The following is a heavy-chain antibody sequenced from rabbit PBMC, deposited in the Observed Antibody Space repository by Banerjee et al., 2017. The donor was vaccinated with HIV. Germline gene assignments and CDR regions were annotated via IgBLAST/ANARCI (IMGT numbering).Heavy chain of an antibody. CDR2: INTSSGNI. Sequence: QEQLEESGGDLVKPEGSLTLTCTASGFSFSNKYVMCWVRQAPGKGLEWIACINTSSGNIVYATWAKGRFTISKTSPTTVTLQMTSLTVADTATYLCAGSLVDNANLWGPGTLVTVS. CDR3: AGSLVDNANL. J-gene: IGHJ4*01. V-gene: IGHV1S45*01. D-gene: IGHD1-1*01. CDR1: GFSFSNKYV.